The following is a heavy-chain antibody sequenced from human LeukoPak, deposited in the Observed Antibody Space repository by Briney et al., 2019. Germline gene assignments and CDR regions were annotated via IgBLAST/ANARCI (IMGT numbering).Heavy chain of an antibody. CDR3: AGYVWGSFGRYYFDY. J-gene: IGHJ4*02. D-gene: IGHD3-16*01. V-gene: IGHV1-24*01. CDR1: GYTFTGYY. Sequence: ASVKVSCKASGYTFTGYYMHWVRQAPGKGLEWMGGFDPEDGETIYAQKFQGRVTMTEDTSTDTAYMELSSLRSEDTAVYYCAGYVWGSFGRYYFDYWGQGTLVTVSS. CDR2: FDPEDGET.